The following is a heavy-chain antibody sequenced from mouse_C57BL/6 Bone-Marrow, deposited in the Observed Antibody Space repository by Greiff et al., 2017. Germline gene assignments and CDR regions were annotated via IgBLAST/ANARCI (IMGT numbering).Heavy chain of an antibody. J-gene: IGHJ2*01. Sequence: QVQLQQPGAELVRPGSSVKLSCKASGYTFTSYWMHWVKQRPIQGLEWIGNIDPSDSETHYNQKFKDKATLTVDKSSSTAYMQLSSLTSEDSAVYYCARYLDYYGSSYPYYFDYWGQGTTLTVSS. V-gene: IGHV1-52*01. D-gene: IGHD1-1*01. CDR2: IDPSDSET. CDR1: GYTFTSYW. CDR3: ARYLDYYGSSYPYYFDY.